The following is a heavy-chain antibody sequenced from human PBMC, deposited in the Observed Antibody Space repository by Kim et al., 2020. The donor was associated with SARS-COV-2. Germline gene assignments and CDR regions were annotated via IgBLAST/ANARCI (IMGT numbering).Heavy chain of an antibody. CDR1: GFTFSSYG. J-gene: IGHJ4*02. D-gene: IGHD4-17*01. Sequence: GRSLRLSCAASGFTFSSYGMHWVRQAPGKGLEWVAVISYDGSNKYYADSVKGRFTISRDNSKNTLYLQMNSLRAEDTAVYYCAKDYGDYGGFDYWGQGTL. V-gene: IGHV3-30*18. CDR2: ISYDGSNK. CDR3: AKDYGDYGGFDY.